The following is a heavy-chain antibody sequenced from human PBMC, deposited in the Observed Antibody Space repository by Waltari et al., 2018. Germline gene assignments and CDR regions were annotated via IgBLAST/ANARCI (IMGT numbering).Heavy chain of an antibody. V-gene: IGHV1-24*01. D-gene: IGHD6-13*01. CDR2: FDPEDAET. Sequence: QVQLVQSGAEVKKPGASVKVSCKVSGYTLTELSMHWVRQAPGKGLEWLGGFDPEDAETIYAQNFKGRVTMTEDTSTDTAYMELSSLRSEDTAVYYCATTLGQQLWGAIFDLWGRGTLVTVSS. CDR3: ATTLGQQLWGAIFDL. J-gene: IGHJ2*01. CDR1: GYTLTELS.